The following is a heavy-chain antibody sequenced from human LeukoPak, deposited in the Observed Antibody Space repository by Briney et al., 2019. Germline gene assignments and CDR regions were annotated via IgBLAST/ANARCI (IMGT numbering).Heavy chain of an antibody. D-gene: IGHD2-2*01. CDR1: GGSIGSGRYY. Sequence: RSSETLSLTCSVSGGSIGSGRYYWAWIRQPPGKGLEWLGSIYNTWSTSYNPSLKSRVTMSVDTSKNQFSLRLSSVTAADTAVYYCARNITSVIPAGYFDYWGQGTLVTVSS. J-gene: IGHJ4*02. CDR3: ARNITSVIPAGYFDY. CDR2: IYNTWST. V-gene: IGHV4-39*01.